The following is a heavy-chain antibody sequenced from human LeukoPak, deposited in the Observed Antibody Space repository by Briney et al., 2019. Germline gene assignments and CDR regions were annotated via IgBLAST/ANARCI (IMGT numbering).Heavy chain of an antibody. Sequence: HSGGSLRLSCAASGFTFDDYTMHWVRQAPGKGLEWVSLISWDGGSTYYADSVKGRFTISRDNSKNSLYLQMNSLRTEDTALYYCAKAGSCSGGSCYDYVDVWGKGTTVTVSS. V-gene: IGHV3-43*01. CDR2: ISWDGGST. CDR1: GFTFDDYT. J-gene: IGHJ6*03. CDR3: AKAGSCSGGSCYDYVDV. D-gene: IGHD2-15*01.